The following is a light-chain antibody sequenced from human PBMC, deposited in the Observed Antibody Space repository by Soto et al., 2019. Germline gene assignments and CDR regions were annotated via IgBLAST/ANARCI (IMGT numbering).Light chain of an antibody. J-gene: IGLJ1*01. CDR2: EGV. V-gene: IGLV2-8*01. Sequence: QSALTQPPSASGSPGQSVTISCTGTKNDIGVYDFVSWYQHHPGKATRLIIYEGVQRPSGVPDRFSGSKSCNTVSMTVSRLPDADAAEYLCKSYTGRTTEVFGSGTQHTVL. CDR3: KSYTGRTTEV. CDR1: KNDIGVYDF.